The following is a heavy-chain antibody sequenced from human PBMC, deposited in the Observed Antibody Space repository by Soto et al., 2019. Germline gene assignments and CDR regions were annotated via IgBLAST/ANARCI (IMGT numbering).Heavy chain of an antibody. CDR3: ARDDYYGSGSYFSYYYYGMDV. CDR2: IWYDGSNK. J-gene: IGHJ6*02. CDR1: GFTFSSYG. V-gene: IGHV3-33*01. Sequence: PGGSLRLSCAASGFTFSSYGMHWVRQAPGKGLEWVAVIWYDGSNKYYADSVKGRFTISRDNSKNTLYLQMNSLRAEDTAVYYCARDDYYGSGSYFSYYYYGMDVWGQGTTVTVSS. D-gene: IGHD3-10*01.